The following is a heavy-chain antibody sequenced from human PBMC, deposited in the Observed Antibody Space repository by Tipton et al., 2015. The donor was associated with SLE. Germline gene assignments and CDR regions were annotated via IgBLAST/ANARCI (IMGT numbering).Heavy chain of an antibody. D-gene: IGHD2-8*01. J-gene: IGHJ4*02. V-gene: IGHV4-39*07. CDR1: GGSVSSGRYY. CDR3: VRLRSKVLIDY. CDR2: IYYSGST. Sequence: TLSLTCTVSGGSVSSGRYYWAWIRQHPGKGPEWIGTIYYSGSTYYYPSLKSRITISVDTSKNQFSLEVRSVTAADTAVYYCVRLRSKVLIDYWGQGTLVTVSS.